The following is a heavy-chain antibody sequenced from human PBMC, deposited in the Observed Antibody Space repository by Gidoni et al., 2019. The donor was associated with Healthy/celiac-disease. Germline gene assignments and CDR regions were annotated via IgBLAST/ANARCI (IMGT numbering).Heavy chain of an antibody. CDR1: GCTFSSYD. J-gene: IGHJ4*02. D-gene: IGHD1-26*01. Sequence: EVQLLESGGGWVQPGGSLRLSCAASGCTFSSYDMSWVRQAPGKGLEWVSAISGSGGSTYYADSVKGRFTISRDNSKNTLYLQMNSLRAEDTAVYYCAKAASIVGANYFDYWGQGTLVTVSS. CDR3: AKAASIVGANYFDY. CDR2: ISGSGGST. V-gene: IGHV3-23*01.